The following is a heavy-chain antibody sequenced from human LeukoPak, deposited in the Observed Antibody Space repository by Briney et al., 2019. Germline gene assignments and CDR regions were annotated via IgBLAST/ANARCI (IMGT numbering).Heavy chain of an antibody. CDR1: GGSINNLY. CDR3: ARGASWFDP. J-gene: IGHJ5*02. V-gene: IGHV4-59*01. CDR2: IFYSGNT. Sequence: KPSETLSLNCSVSGGSINNLYWSWLRQSPGKGLEWIGYIFYSGNTNYNPSLKSRVTISVDTSKNQFSLTLRSVTAADTAVYYCARGASWFDPWGQGVLVTVSS.